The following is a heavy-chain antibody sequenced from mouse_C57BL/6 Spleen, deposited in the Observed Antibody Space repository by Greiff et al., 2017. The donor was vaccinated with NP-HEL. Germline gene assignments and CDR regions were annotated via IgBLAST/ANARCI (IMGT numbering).Heavy chain of an antibody. D-gene: IGHD1-1*01. CDR1: GYAFTNYL. V-gene: IGHV1-54*01. CDR2: INPGSGGT. CDR3: AREDYYYGSSYAAY. J-gene: IGHJ3*01. Sequence: QVQLKESGAELVRPGTSVKVSCKASGYAFTNYLIEWVKQRPGQGLEWIGVINPGSGGTNYNEKFKGKATLTADKSSSTAYMQLSSLTSEDSAVYFCAREDYYYGSSYAAYWGQGTLVTVSA.